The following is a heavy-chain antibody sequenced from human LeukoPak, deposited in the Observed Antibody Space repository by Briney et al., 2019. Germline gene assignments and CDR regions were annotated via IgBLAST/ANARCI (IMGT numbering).Heavy chain of an antibody. CDR2: ISGSSGTI. V-gene: IGHV3-48*01. D-gene: IGHD3-16*01. J-gene: IGHJ6*03. Sequence: GGSLRLSCVASGFTFSSYSMNWVRQAPGKGLEWVSYISGSSGTIYYADSVKGRFTISRYNAKNSLYLQMNSLRAEDTAVYYCARRSEFGVLYYMDIWGKGTTVTVS. CDR1: GFTFSSYS. CDR3: ARRSEFGVLYYMDI.